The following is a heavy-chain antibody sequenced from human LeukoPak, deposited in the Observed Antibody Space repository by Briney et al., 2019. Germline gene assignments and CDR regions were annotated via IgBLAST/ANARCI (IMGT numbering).Heavy chain of an antibody. CDR3: AKEPVVPAAPLDY. V-gene: IGHV3-30*18. CDR2: ISYDGSNK. CDR1: GFTFSSYG. D-gene: IGHD2-2*01. J-gene: IGHJ4*02. Sequence: GRSLRLSCAASGFTFSSYGMHWVRQAPGKGLEWVAVISYDGSNKYYADSVKGRFTISRDNSKNTLYLQMNSLRAEDTAVYCCAKEPVVPAAPLDYWGQGTLVTVSS.